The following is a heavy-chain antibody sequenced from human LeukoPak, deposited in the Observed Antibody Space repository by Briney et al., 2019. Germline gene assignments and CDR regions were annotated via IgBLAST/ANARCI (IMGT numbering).Heavy chain of an antibody. CDR1: GFTFDDYA. CDR2: ISWNGGNI. D-gene: IGHD6-19*01. CDR3: AKGGIAVAGTWFDP. J-gene: IGHJ5*02. V-gene: IGHV3-9*03. Sequence: GGSLRLSCAASGFTFDDYAMHWARQAPGKGLEWVSGISWNGGNIGYADSVKGRFIISRDNARNSLYLQMNSLRAEDMALYYCAKGGIAVAGTWFDPWGQGTLVTVSS.